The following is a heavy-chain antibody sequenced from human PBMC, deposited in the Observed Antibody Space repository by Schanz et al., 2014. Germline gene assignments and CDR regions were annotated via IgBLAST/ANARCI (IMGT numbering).Heavy chain of an antibody. J-gene: IGHJ4*02. CDR2: ISGSGGST. D-gene: IGHD2-21*01. V-gene: IGHV3-23*04. Sequence: VQLVESGGGVVQPGRSLRLSCAASGFSFSTYAIHWVRQAPGKGLEWVSAISGSGGSTYFADFVKGRFTISRDNSKNTLYLQMNSLRAEDTAVYYCAKGQLLSYYFDYWGQGTLVTVSS. CDR1: GFSFSTYA. CDR3: AKGQLLSYYFDY.